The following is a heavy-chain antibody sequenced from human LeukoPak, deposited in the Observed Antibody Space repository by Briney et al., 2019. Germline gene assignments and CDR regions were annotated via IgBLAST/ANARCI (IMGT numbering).Heavy chain of an antibody. CDR2: ISDSGGRT. J-gene: IGHJ4*02. D-gene: IGHD2-21*01. CDR3: VKHSVSFADSRPDS. Sequence: PGGSLRLSCAASGFTFSNYAMNWVRQPPGKGLEWVSGISDSGGRTYYADSVKGRFTVSRDNSKNTLYLQMKSLRAEDTAVYYCVKHSVSFADSRPDSWGQGTLVTVSS. V-gene: IGHV3-23*01. CDR1: GFTFSNYA.